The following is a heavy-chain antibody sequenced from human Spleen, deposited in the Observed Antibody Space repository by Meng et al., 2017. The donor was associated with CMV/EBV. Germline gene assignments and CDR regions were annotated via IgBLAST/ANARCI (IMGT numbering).Heavy chain of an antibody. J-gene: IGHJ5*02. D-gene: IGHD2-15*01. CDR3: ARGYCSGGSCFEVDP. CDR1: GYTFTSYD. CDR2: MNPNSGNT. Sequence: ASVKVSCKASGYTFTSYDINWVRQATGQGLEWMGWMNPNSGNTGYAQKFQGRVTITRDTSISTAYMELSRLRSDDTAVYYCARGYCSGGSCFEVDPWGQGTLVTVSS. V-gene: IGHV1-8*03.